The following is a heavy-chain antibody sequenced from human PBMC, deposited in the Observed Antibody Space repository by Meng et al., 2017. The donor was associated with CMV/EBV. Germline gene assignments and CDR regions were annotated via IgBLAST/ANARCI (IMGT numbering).Heavy chain of an antibody. D-gene: IGHD6-13*01. V-gene: IGHV3-23*01. CDR3: AKGIIAAAGPIDY. Sequence: GESLKISCAASGFTLSSYAMSWVRQAPGKGLEWVSAISGSGGSTYYADSVKGRFTISRDNSKNTLYLQMNSLRAEDTAVYYCAKGIIAAAGPIDYWGQGTLVTVSS. J-gene: IGHJ4*02. CDR2: ISGSGGST. CDR1: GFTLSSYA.